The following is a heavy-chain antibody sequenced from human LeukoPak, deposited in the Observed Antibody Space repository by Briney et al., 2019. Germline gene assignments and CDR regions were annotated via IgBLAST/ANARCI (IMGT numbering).Heavy chain of an antibody. J-gene: IGHJ5*02. D-gene: IGHD1-1*01. CDR1: GDSVSSNSVT. CDR2: TYYRSTWYN. Sequence: SQTLSLTCAISGDSVSSNSVTWNWIRQSPSRGLEWLGRTYYRSTWYNDYAVSARGRITVNPDTSKNQFSLHLNSVTPEDTAVYYCARRLTRYDCFDPWGQGILVTVSS. CDR3: ARRLTRYDCFDP. V-gene: IGHV6-1*01.